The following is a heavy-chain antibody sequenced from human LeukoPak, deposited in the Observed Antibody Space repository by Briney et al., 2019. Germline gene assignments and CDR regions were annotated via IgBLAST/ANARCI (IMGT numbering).Heavy chain of an antibody. Sequence: GGSLRLSCAASGFTFSNAWMTWVRQAPGKGLEWVGRIKSKTAGETTDYAAPVKGRFTISRDDSKNTLFLQMNSLETGDTAVYYCSTMPALRDYWGQGTVVTVS. V-gene: IGHV3-15*01. D-gene: IGHD2-2*01. J-gene: IGHJ4*02. CDR1: GFTFSNAW. CDR2: IKSKTAGETT. CDR3: STMPALRDY.